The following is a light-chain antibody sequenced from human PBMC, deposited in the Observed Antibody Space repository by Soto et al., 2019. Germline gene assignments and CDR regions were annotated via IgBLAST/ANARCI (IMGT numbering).Light chain of an antibody. CDR3: SSYSSSSTPNV. J-gene: IGLJ1*01. CDR1: SSDVGGYNS. Sequence: QSALTQPASVSGSPGQSITISCTGTSSDVGGYNSVSWYQQHPGKAPKLMIYEVTNRPSGVSNRFSGSKSGNTASLTISGLQAEDEADYYFSSYSSSSTPNVFGAGTKVTVL. CDR2: EVT. V-gene: IGLV2-14*01.